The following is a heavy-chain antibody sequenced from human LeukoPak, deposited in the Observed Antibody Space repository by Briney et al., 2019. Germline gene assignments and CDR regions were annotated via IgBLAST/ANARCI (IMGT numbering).Heavy chain of an antibody. CDR3: AKELRGYSYGLRNNWFDP. CDR1: GFTFSSYG. V-gene: IGHV3-30*18. J-gene: IGHJ5*02. Sequence: PGRSLRLSCAASGFTFSSYGMHWVRQAPGKGLEWVAVISSEGSNKYYADSVKGRFTISRDKSKNTLYLQMNSLRAEDTAVYYCAKELRGYSYGLRNNWFDPWGQGTLVTVSS. D-gene: IGHD5-18*01. CDR2: ISSEGSNK.